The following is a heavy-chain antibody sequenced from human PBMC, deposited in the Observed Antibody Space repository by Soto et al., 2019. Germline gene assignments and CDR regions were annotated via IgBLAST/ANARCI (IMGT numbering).Heavy chain of an antibody. V-gene: IGHV1-18*04. Sequence: QVQLVQSGAEVKRPGASVKVSCKASGYTFTKYDISWVRQAPGQGLEWLGLISPNSGRPSSAQKFEGRVTMTTDTSTTTAYLELRSLRSDDTAVYYCVRQYYDFWTDYPDFDSWGQGTLVTVSS. CDR1: GYTFTKYD. CDR2: ISPNSGRP. D-gene: IGHD3-3*01. J-gene: IGHJ4*02. CDR3: VRQYYDFWTDYPDFDS.